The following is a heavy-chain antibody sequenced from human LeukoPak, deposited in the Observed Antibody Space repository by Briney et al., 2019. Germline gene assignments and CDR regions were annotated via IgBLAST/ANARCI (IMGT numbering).Heavy chain of an antibody. D-gene: IGHD3-3*01. Sequence: ASVKVSCKASGYTFTGYYMHWVRQAPGQGLEWMGWINPNSGGTNYAQKFQGRVTMTRDTSISTAYMELSRLRSDDTAVYYCARDATYDFWSGRPGAGQNWFDPWGQGTLVTVSS. CDR1: GYTFTGYY. CDR3: ARDATYDFWSGRPGAGQNWFDP. J-gene: IGHJ5*02. V-gene: IGHV1-2*02. CDR2: INPNSGGT.